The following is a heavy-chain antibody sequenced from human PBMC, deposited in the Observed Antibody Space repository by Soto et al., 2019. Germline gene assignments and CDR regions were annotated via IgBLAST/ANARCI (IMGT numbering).Heavy chain of an antibody. J-gene: IGHJ4*02. D-gene: IGHD3-10*01. CDR2: ISDTGRDT. CDR3: ATASERLSLVTLRGLIPLGVAY. V-gene: IGHV3-23*01. Sequence: EAQLLESGGGLVQPGGSLRLSCVASGFTFNYYVLTWVRRAPGKGLDWVSTISDTGRDTYFGDSVRGRFSITRDKSSNAVYLQMPSLPVDDTALYYSATASERLSLVTLRGLIPLGVAYWGQGLRVTVSS. CDR1: GFTFNYYV.